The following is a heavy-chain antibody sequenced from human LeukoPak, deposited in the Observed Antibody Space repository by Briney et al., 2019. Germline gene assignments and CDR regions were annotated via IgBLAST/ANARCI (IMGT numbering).Heavy chain of an antibody. CDR1: GGTFISYA. V-gene: IGHV1-69*13. CDR2: IIPIFGTA. CDR3: ARSFEYSSSWGSWFDP. J-gene: IGHJ5*02. D-gene: IGHD6-6*01. Sequence: SVKVSCKASGGTFISYAISWVRQAPGQGLEWMGGIIPIFGTANYAQKFQGRVTITADESTSTAYMELSSLRSEDTAVYYCARSFEYSSSWGSWFDPWGQGTLVTVSS.